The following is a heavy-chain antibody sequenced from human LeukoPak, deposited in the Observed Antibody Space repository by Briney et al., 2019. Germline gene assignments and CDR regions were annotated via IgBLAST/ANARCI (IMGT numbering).Heavy chain of an antibody. CDR2: INPSGGST. CDR1: GYTFTSYY. Sequence: ASVKVSCKASGYTFTSYYMHWVRQAPGQGLEWMGIINPSGGSTSYAQKFQGRVTMTRDTPTSTVYMELSSLRSEDTAVYYCAGGHYDILTGYTPGGMDVWGKGTTVTVSS. V-gene: IGHV1-46*01. D-gene: IGHD3-9*01. J-gene: IGHJ6*04. CDR3: AGGHYDILTGYTPGGMDV.